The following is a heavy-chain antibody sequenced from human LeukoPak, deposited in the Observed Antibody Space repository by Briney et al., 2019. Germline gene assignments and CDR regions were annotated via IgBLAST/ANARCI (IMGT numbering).Heavy chain of an antibody. CDR2: ISGSSGII. CDR1: GFTFTSYS. V-gene: IGHV3-48*04. CDR3: ARAKSGWSGIDY. D-gene: IGHD6-19*01. Sequence: GGSLRLSCAASGFTFTSYSMNWVRQAPGKGLEWVSYISGSSGIIYYADSVKGRFTISRDNAKNSLSLQMNSLRAEDTAVYYCARAKSGWSGIDYWGQGTLVTVSS. J-gene: IGHJ4*02.